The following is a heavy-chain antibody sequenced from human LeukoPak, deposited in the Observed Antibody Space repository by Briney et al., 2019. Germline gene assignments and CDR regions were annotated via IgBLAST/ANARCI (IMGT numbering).Heavy chain of an antibody. J-gene: IGHJ4*02. CDR2: IKQDGSEK. CDR3: ARDEHQYYHASSGRFDY. V-gene: IGHV3-7*04. D-gene: IGHD3-22*01. Sequence: GGSLRLSCAASGFTFSYYWMGWVRQAPGKGLEWVANIKQDGSEKYYVDSVKGRFTISRDNAKNSLYLQMNSMRAEDTAVYYCARDEHQYYHASSGRFDYWGQGILVSVSS. CDR1: GFTFSYYW.